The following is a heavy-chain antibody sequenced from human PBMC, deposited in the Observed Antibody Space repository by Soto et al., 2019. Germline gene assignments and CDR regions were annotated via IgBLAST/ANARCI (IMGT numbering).Heavy chain of an antibody. V-gene: IGHV4-30-2*01. CDR2: IYHSGTT. Sequence: QLQLQESGSGLVKPSQTLSLTCAVSGGSISSGGYSWSWIRQPPGKGLEWIGYIYHSGTTYYNPSLTSRVTISVDRAKNQFSLKLSSVTAADTAVYYCARVHPTGARGGFDYWGQGTLVTVSS. J-gene: IGHJ4*02. CDR1: GGSISSGGYS. CDR3: ARVHPTGARGGFDY. D-gene: IGHD3-10*01.